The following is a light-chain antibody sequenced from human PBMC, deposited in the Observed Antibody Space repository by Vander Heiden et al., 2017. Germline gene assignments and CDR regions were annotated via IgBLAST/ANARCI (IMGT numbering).Light chain of an antibody. V-gene: IGLV2-23*02. CDR2: EVY. J-gene: IGLJ3*02. CDR1: SNDVGKFNL. Sequence: QSALTQPASVSGSPGQSITLSCTGTSNDVGKFNLVSWYQHHPGKAPKLIIYEVYKRPSGVSDRFSGSKYDNTASLTISGLQAEDEADYYCCSYAGSRPNWVFGGGTKLTVL. CDR3: CSYAGSRPNWV.